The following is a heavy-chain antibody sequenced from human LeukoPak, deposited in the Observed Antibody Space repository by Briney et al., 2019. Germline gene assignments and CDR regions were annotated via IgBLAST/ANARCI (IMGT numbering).Heavy chain of an antibody. CDR3: ARADPLEWFGPVYYYYMDV. D-gene: IGHD3-3*01. V-gene: IGHV1-69*13. CDR2: IIPIFGTA. Sequence: GASVKVSCKASGGTFSSYAISWVRQAPGQGPEWMGGIIPIFGTANYAQKFQGRVTITADESTSTAYMELSSLRSEDTAVYYCARADPLEWFGPVYYYYMDVWGKGTTVTVSS. CDR1: GGTFSSYA. J-gene: IGHJ6*03.